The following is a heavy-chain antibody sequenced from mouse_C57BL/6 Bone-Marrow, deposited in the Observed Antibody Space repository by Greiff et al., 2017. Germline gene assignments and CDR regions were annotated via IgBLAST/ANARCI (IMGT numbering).Heavy chain of an antibody. CDR2: IYPRSGNT. CDR3: ASEAIGGYYVPFAY. J-gene: IGHJ3*01. D-gene: IGHD2-3*01. Sequence: QVQLQQSGAELARPGASVKLSCKASGYTFTSYGISWVKQRTGQGLEWIGEIYPRSGNTYYNEKFKGKATLTADKSSSTAYMELRSLTSEDSEVYVCASEAIGGYYVPFAYWGQGTLVTVSA. V-gene: IGHV1-81*01. CDR1: GYTFTSYG.